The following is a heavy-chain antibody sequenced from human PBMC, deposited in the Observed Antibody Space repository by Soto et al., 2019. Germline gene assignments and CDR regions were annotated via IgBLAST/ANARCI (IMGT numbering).Heavy chain of an antibody. CDR1: GFTYTRYS. CDR2: ISRTTNYI. CDR3: ARESEDLTSNFDY. V-gene: IGHV3-21*06. Sequence: EVQLVESGGGLVKPGGSLRLSCAASGFTYTRYSMNWVPQAPGKGLEWVSSISRTTNYIYYGDSMKGRFTISRDNAKNSLYLEMNSLRAEDTAVYYCARESEDLTSNFDYWGQGTLVTVSS. J-gene: IGHJ4*02.